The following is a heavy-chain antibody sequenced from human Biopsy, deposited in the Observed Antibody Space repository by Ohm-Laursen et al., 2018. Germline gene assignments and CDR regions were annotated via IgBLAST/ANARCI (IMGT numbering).Heavy chain of an antibody. Sequence: GASVKASCKASGYMFYSYGVSWARLAPGQGPEWMGWISGYNGNTNYPQSLQGRVTLTTDASSSTAYMELRGLRSDDTAVYYCARDRHHAAGSYAGMDVWGQGTTVTVSS. D-gene: IGHD3-10*01. CDR1: GYMFYSYG. J-gene: IGHJ6*02. V-gene: IGHV1-18*01. CDR2: ISGYNGNT. CDR3: ARDRHHAAGSYAGMDV.